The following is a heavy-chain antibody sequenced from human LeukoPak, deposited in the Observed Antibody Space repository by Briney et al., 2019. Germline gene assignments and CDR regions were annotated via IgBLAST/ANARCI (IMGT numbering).Heavy chain of an antibody. CDR2: VSNSGST. CDR3: ARERLSATAIPDY. J-gene: IGHJ4*02. D-gene: IGHD5-18*01. Sequence: SETLSLTCTVSGGSVSSYFWSWIRQPPGKVQEWIGYVSNSGSTNSTPSLKRRLTISADTSKNQFSLKMSSVTAADTAVYYCARERLSATAIPDYRGQGTLVTVSS. V-gene: IGHV4-4*08. CDR1: GGSVSSYF.